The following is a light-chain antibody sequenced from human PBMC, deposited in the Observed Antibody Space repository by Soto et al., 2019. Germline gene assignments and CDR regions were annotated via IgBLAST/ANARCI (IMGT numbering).Light chain of an antibody. CDR1: QSVSSN. Sequence: EIVMTQSPATLSVSPGERATLACRASQSVSSNLAWYQQKPCQAPRLLIYGASTRATGIPARFSGSGSGTEFPLTISRLQSEDFAVYYCQQYNNWPRTFGQGTKVEIK. CDR2: GAS. V-gene: IGKV3-15*01. CDR3: QQYNNWPRT. J-gene: IGKJ1*01.